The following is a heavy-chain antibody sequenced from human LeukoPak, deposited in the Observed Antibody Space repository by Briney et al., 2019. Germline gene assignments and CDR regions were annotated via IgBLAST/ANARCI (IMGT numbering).Heavy chain of an antibody. Sequence: KTSETLSLTCTVSGGSISSYYWSWIRQPPGRGLEWIGYIYYSGSTNYNPSLKSRVTISVDTSKNQFSLKLSSVTAADTAVYYCARLVGFGPGSRSGWYYFDYWGQGTLVTVSS. CDR2: IYYSGST. CDR3: ARLVGFGPGSRSGWYYFDY. J-gene: IGHJ4*02. D-gene: IGHD6-19*01. V-gene: IGHV4-59*08. CDR1: GGSISSYY.